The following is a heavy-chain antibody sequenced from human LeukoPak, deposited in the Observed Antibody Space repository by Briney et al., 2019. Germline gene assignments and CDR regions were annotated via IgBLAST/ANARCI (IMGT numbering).Heavy chain of an antibody. V-gene: IGHV4-39*01. CDR1: GGSISSSSHY. CDR2: IYYSGST. CDR3: ARRGASSSEEY. Sequence: SETLSLTCTVSGGSISSSSHYWGWIRQPPGKGLQWIGSIYYSGSTYYNPSLESRVTISVDTSKNQFSLKVSSVTAADTAVYYCARRGASSSEEYWGQGTLVIVSS. D-gene: IGHD6-6*01. J-gene: IGHJ4*02.